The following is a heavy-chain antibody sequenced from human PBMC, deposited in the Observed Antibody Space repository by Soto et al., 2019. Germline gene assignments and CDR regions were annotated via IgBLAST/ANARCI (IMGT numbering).Heavy chain of an antibody. D-gene: IGHD6-13*01. CDR1: GVSISSYY. CDR2: IYYSGST. Sequence: PSETLSLTCNVSGVSISSYYWSWIRQPPGKGLEWIGYIYYSGSTNYNPSLKSRVTISVDTSKNQFSLKLSSVTAADTAVYYCARDLSRIAAAGMDYYYGMDVWGQGTTVTVSS. CDR3: ARDLSRIAAAGMDYYYGMDV. V-gene: IGHV4-59*01. J-gene: IGHJ6*02.